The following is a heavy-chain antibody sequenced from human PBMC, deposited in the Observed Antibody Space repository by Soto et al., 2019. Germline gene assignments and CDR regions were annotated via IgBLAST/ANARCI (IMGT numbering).Heavy chain of an antibody. J-gene: IGHJ5*02. CDR1: GCTFSSYA. CDR3: ARGNYGDIGWFDP. V-gene: IGHV1-69*13. Sequence: RASVKVSCKASGCTFSSYAISWVRQAPGQGLEWMGGIIPIFGTANYAQKFQGRVTITADESTSTAYMELSSLRSEDTAVYYCARGNYGDIGWFDPWGQGTLVTVSS. CDR2: IIPIFGTA. D-gene: IGHD4-17*01.